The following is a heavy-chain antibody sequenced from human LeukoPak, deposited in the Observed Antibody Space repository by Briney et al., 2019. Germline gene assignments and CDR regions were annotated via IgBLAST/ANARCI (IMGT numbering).Heavy chain of an antibody. D-gene: IGHD3-22*01. Sequence: PSETLTLTCAVYGGSFSGYYWSWIRQPPGKGLEWIGEINHSGSTNYNPSLKSRVTISVDTSKNQFSLKLSSVTAADTAVYYCASLYYYDSSGTNWGQGTLVTVSS. CDR3: ASLYYYDSSGTN. V-gene: IGHV4-34*01. CDR2: INHSGST. J-gene: IGHJ4*02. CDR1: GGSFSGYY.